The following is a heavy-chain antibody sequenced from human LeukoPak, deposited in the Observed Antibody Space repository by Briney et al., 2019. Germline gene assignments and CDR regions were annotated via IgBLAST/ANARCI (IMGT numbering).Heavy chain of an antibody. V-gene: IGHV3-48*03. CDR2: ISSSGSTI. CDR1: GFTFSSYE. D-gene: IGHD6-13*01. J-gene: IGHJ4*02. Sequence: GGSLRLSCAASGFTFSSYEMNWVRQAPGKGLEGVSYISSSGSTIYYADSVKGRFTISRDNARNSLYLQLNGLRVEDPAVYYCARVGLLSNSWDYFDYWGQGTLVTVSS. CDR3: ARVGLLSNSWDYFDY.